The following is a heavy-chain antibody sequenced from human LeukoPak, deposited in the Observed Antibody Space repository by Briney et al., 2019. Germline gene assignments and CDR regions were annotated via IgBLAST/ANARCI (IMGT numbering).Heavy chain of an antibody. Sequence: SETLSLTCSVSGGSISPYYWSWFRQPPGKGLEWIGYIFHSGITTYNPSLKSRVTISLDSSKNQFFPRLTSVTAADTAMYYCARAETLAAIYFDFWGQGSLVTVSS. D-gene: IGHD6-25*01. J-gene: IGHJ4*02. V-gene: IGHV4-59*01. CDR3: ARAETLAAIYFDF. CDR1: GGSISPYY. CDR2: IFHSGIT.